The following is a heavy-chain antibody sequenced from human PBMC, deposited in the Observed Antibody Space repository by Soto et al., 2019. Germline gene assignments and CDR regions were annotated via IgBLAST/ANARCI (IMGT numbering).Heavy chain of an antibody. V-gene: IGHV3-23*01. J-gene: IGHJ4*02. CDR1: GFTFRKHA. CDR2: ITASGSAT. CDR3: AKALADRGIDS. Sequence: EVQVLESGGALVQPGGSLRLSCAASGFTFRKHAMTWVRQAPGQGLEYVSSITASGSATFYAASVRGRFAISRDNAKSTLYLQMSSLRAEDTALYYCAKALADRGIDSWGQGTLVTVSS.